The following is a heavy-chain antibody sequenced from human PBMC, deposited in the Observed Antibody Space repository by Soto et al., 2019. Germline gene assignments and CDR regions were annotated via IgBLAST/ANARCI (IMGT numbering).Heavy chain of an antibody. CDR3: ARVPRIAGAGGCFDP. D-gene: IGHD6-19*01. J-gene: IGHJ5*02. Sequence: QVQLVQSGAEVKKPGASVKVSCKASGYTFTSYGISWVRQAPGQGLEWMGWISAYNGNTNYAQKLQGRVTMTTDTSRRTADMELRGLRPDDTAVYYCARVPRIAGAGGCFDPWGEEPLFTVSS. CDR2: ISAYNGNT. CDR1: GYTFTSYG. V-gene: IGHV1-18*01.